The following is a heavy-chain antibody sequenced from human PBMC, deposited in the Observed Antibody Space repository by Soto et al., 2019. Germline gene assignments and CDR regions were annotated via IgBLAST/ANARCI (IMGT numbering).Heavy chain of an antibody. Sequence: GGSLRLSCAASGFTFSSYWMTWVRQAPGKGLEWVSGINRDGGSTSYADSVKGRFTISRDNAKNSLYLQMNSLRVEDTALYYCARAPGFYGDFFDYWGQGTLVTVS. J-gene: IGHJ4*02. CDR2: INRDGGST. CDR3: ARAPGFYGDFFDY. CDR1: GFTFSSYW. V-gene: IGHV3-20*04. D-gene: IGHD4-17*01.